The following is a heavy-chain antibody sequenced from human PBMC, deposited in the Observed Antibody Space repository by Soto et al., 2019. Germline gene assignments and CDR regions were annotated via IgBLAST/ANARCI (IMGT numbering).Heavy chain of an antibody. Sequence: QVQLVESGGGVVQPGRSLRLSCAASGFTFSSYGMHWVRQAPGKGLEWVAVISYDGSNKYYADSVKGRFTISRDNSKNTLYLQMNSLRAEDTAVYYCAKESFGKEQLVRTELDYWGQGTLVTVSS. CDR3: AKESFGKEQLVRTELDY. CDR1: GFTFSSYG. CDR2: ISYDGSNK. V-gene: IGHV3-30*18. J-gene: IGHJ4*02. D-gene: IGHD6-13*01.